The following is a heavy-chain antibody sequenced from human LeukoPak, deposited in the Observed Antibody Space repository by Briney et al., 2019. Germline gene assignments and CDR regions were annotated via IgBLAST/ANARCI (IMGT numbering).Heavy chain of an antibody. CDR1: GFTFSNAW. Sequence: GGSLRLSCAASGFTFSNAWMTWVRQAPGKGLEWVGRIKSKTDGGTTDYAAPVKGRFTISRDDSKNTLYLQMNCLKTEDTAVYYCTREAVTANGYFDYWGQGTLVTVSS. CDR2: IKSKTDGGTT. V-gene: IGHV3-15*01. D-gene: IGHD2-21*02. CDR3: TREAVTANGYFDY. J-gene: IGHJ4*02.